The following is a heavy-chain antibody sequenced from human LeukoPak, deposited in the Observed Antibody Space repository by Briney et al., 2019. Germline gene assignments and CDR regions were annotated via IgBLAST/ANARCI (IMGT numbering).Heavy chain of an antibody. Sequence: HGESLQISCQGSGYSFTSYWIGWVRQMPGKGLEWMGIIYPGDSDTRYSPSFQGQVTISADKSISTAYLQWSSLKASDTAMYYCARHRITMVRGVKYYYGMDVWGQGTTVTVSS. J-gene: IGHJ6*02. CDR3: ARHRITMVRGVKYYYGMDV. D-gene: IGHD3-10*01. CDR2: IYPGDSDT. CDR1: GYSFTSYW. V-gene: IGHV5-51*01.